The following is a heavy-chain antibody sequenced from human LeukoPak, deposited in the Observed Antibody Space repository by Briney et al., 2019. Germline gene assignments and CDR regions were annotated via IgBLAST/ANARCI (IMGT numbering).Heavy chain of an antibody. CDR3: ARGDRGYYYDSSGSLAAFDI. D-gene: IGHD3-22*01. Sequence: GGSLRLSCAASGFTVSSNYMSWVRQAPGKGLEWVSVIYSGGSTYYADSVKGRFTISRDNSKNTPYLQMNSLRAEDTAVYYCARGDRGYYYDSSGSLAAFDIWGQGTMVTVSS. CDR1: GFTVSSNY. V-gene: IGHV3-53*01. CDR2: IYSGGST. J-gene: IGHJ3*02.